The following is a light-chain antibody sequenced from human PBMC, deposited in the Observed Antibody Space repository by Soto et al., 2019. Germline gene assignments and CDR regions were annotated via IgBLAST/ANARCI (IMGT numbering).Light chain of an antibody. CDR2: SND. CDR1: SSNIGSNP. CDR3: AAWDDSLNGLFV. Sequence: QSVVTQPPSASGTPGQRVTISCFGSSSNIGSNPVNWYQQLPGTAPKLLIYSNDQRPSGVPDRFSGSKSGTSASLPISGLQSDDDADYYCAAWDDSLNGLFVFGTGTKVTVL. J-gene: IGLJ1*01. V-gene: IGLV1-44*01.